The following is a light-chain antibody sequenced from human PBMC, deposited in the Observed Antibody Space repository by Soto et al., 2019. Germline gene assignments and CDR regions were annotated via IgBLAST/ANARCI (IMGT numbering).Light chain of an antibody. J-gene: IGKJ5*01. CDR2: AAS. CDR1: ESISRH. Sequence: DIQMTQSPSSLSASAGDRVTITCRASESISRHLNWYQQKPGKAPQLLIYAASSLQNGVPSRFSGSGSGTDFTLTISNLQPEDFATYYYQQSYSTLSITFGQGTRLEIK. V-gene: IGKV1-39*01. CDR3: QQSYSTLSIT.